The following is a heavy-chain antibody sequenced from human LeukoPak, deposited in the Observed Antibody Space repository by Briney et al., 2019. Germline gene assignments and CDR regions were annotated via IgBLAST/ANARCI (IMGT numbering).Heavy chain of an antibody. J-gene: IGHJ6*03. CDR1: GGSISSSSYY. CDR2: IYYSGNT. V-gene: IGHV4-61*01. D-gene: IGHD6-6*01. CDR3: ARDWGVGGRPGYMDV. Sequence: SETLSLTCTVSGGSISSSSYYWGWIRQPPGKGLEWMGYIYYSGNTNYNPSLKSRVTILVDTSKNQVSLKLSSVTAADTAVYFCARDWGVGGRPGYMDVWGKGTTVTVSS.